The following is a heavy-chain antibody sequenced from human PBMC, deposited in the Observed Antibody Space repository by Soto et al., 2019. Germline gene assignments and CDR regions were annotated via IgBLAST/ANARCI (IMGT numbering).Heavy chain of an antibody. V-gene: IGHV1-46*01. J-gene: IGHJ4*02. CDR3: ARGRRYVV. D-gene: IGHD1-1*01. CDR2: INPDGGAT. Sequence: QVQLVQSGAAVRKPGASVSVSCKASDYTFSNYYMSWVRQTPGQGLEWMGKINPDGGATTYAQNFQGRLTISSATSSYTVYMEITGLTSDDTAVYYCARGRRYVVWGQGTQVTVSS. CDR1: DYTFSNYY.